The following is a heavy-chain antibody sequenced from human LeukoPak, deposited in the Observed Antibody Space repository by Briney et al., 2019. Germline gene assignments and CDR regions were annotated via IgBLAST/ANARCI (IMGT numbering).Heavy chain of an antibody. CDR2: IYYSGST. Sequence: PSETLSLTCTVSGDSITSYYWNWIRQPPGKGLEWIGYIYYSGSTNYNPSLKSRVTISVDTSKKKFSLRLSSMTAADTAVYYRARGIMTTVPTFDYWGQGTLVTVSS. CDR1: GDSITSYY. CDR3: ARGIMTTVPTFDY. V-gene: IGHV4-59*01. D-gene: IGHD4-17*01. J-gene: IGHJ4*02.